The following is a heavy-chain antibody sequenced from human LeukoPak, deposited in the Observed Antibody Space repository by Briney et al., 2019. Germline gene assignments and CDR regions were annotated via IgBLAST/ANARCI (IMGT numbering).Heavy chain of an antibody. CDR3: ARDRDEGLGGFLEYY. J-gene: IGHJ4*02. CDR1: GGTFSSYT. V-gene: IGHV1-69*13. Sequence: SVKVSCKASGGTFSSYTISWVRQAPGQGLEWMGGIIPIFGTANYAQKFQGRVTITADESTSTAYMELSSLRSEDTAVYYCARDRDEGLGGFLEYYWGQGTLVTVSS. D-gene: IGHD3-3*01. CDR2: IIPIFGTA.